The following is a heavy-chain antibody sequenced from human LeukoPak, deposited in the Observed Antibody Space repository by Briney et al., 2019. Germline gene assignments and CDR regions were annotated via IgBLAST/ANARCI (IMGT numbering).Heavy chain of an antibody. J-gene: IGHJ6*02. V-gene: IGHV3-21*01. CDR1: GFTFSSYS. D-gene: IGHD2/OR15-2a*01. Sequence: GGSLRLSCAASGFTFSSYSMNWVRQAPGKGLEWVSSISSSSSYIYYADSAKGRFTISRDNAKNSLYLQMNSLRAEDTAVYYCARISLAFDYGMDVWGQGTTVTVSS. CDR3: ARISLAFDYGMDV. CDR2: ISSSSSYI.